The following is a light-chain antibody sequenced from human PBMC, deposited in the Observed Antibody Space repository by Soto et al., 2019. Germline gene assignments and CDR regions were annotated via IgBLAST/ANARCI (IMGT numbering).Light chain of an antibody. CDR3: QQYNNWPAAIT. CDR1: QNIDNN. CDR2: GAS. V-gene: IGKV3D-15*01. Sequence: EIEVTQSPAILSVSPGERATLSCRASQNIDNNLAWYQQKPGQAPRLLIYGASTRAFGIPARFSGSGSGTQFTLAISSLQSEDSAIYYCQQYNNWPAAITFGQGTRLEIK. J-gene: IGKJ5*01.